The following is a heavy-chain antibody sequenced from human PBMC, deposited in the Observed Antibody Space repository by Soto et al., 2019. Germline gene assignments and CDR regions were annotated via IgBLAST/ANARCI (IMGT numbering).Heavy chain of an antibody. CDR3: AKDLLPNTVTTCGS. V-gene: IGHV3-30*18. J-gene: IGHJ5*02. CDR1: GFTFDSDG. D-gene: IGHD4-17*01. Sequence: QVELVESGGGAVQPGRSLRLSCAASGFTFDSDGMHWVRQAPGKGLEWVAVISSDGNNKYYADSVKGRFTIPRDNFNNILYLQMSSLRAEDTAVYYCAKDLLPNTVTTCGSWGQGTLVTVSS. CDR2: ISSDGNNK.